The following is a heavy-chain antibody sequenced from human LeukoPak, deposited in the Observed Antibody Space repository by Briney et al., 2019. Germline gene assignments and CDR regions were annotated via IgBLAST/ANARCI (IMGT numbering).Heavy chain of an antibody. Sequence: ASVKVSCKASGYTFTSYDINWVRQATGQGLEWMGWMNPNSGNTGYAQKFQGRVTMTRNTSISTAYMELSSLRSEDTAVYYCARDWKWELTRDDAFDIWGQGTMVTVSS. CDR1: GYTFTSYD. D-gene: IGHD1-26*01. V-gene: IGHV1-8*01. J-gene: IGHJ3*02. CDR3: ARDWKWELTRDDAFDI. CDR2: MNPNSGNT.